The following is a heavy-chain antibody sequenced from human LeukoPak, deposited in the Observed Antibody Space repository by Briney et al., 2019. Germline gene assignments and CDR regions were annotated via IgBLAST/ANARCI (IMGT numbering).Heavy chain of an antibody. Sequence: GASVKVSCKASGYTFTSYAMNWVRQAPGQGLEWMGWINTNTGNPTYAQGCTGRFVFSLDTSVSTAYLQINTLKAEDTAVYYCARPELRWSAYYYMDVWGKGTTVTVSS. CDR3: ARPELRWSAYYYMDV. CDR2: INTNTGNP. V-gene: IGHV7-4-1*02. J-gene: IGHJ6*03. CDR1: GYTFTSYA. D-gene: IGHD4-23*01.